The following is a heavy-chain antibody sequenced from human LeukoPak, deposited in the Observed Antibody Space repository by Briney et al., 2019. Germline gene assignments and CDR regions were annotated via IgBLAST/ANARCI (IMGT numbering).Heavy chain of an antibody. CDR2: IKEDGSKT. V-gene: IGHV3-7*01. CDR1: GFRFNTYW. D-gene: IGHD2-15*01. CDR3: ARDSTLYCNDGSCHWGFDL. J-gene: IGHJ3*01. Sequence: GGSLRLSCAASGFRFNTYWLSWVRQAPGKGLEWVADIKEDGSKTYYVDSLKGRFTISRDNAKNSLYLQMNSLRAEDTAVYYCARDSTLYCNDGSCHWGFDLWGQGTVVTVSS.